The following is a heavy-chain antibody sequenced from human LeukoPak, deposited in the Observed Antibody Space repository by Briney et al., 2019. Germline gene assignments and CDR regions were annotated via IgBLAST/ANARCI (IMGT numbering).Heavy chain of an antibody. J-gene: IGHJ4*02. D-gene: IGHD2-2*01. CDR3: ARVRGSTDWYVDY. Sequence: GGSLRLSCAVSGFTLSSYGMHWVRQAPGKGLEWVAIIYSDESNKYYADSVRGRFTLSRDISKNTLFLQMNSLSAEDTAVYYCARVRGSTDWYVDYWGQGTLVTVSS. CDR1: GFTLSSYG. CDR2: IYSDESNK. V-gene: IGHV3-33*01.